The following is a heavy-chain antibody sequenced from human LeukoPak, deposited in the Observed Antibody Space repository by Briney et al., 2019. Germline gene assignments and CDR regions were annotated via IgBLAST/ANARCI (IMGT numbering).Heavy chain of an antibody. CDR3: ARTYCSGGSCYDY. J-gene: IGHJ4*02. CDR1: GGTFSSYA. D-gene: IGHD2-15*01. Sequence: ASVKVSCKASGGTFSSYAISWVRQAPGQGLEWMGRINPNSGGTNYAQKFQGRVTMTRDTSISTAYMELSRLRSDDTAVYYCARTYCSGGSCYDYWGQGTLVTVSS. V-gene: IGHV1-2*06. CDR2: INPNSGGT.